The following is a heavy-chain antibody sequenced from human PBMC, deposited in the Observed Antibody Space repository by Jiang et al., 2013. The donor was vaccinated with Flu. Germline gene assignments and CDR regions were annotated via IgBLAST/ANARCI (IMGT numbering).Heavy chain of an antibody. D-gene: IGHD5-24*01. J-gene: IGHJ4*02. Sequence: GPGLVKPSGTLSLTCTVSGGSVYTYYWAWVRQAPGKGLESIGYVHYTGTTNYNPALQSRVTMSMDKSGNQFSLKMTAVTAADTAIYYCARRGRDGYNSHFDYWGREPWSTSPQ. V-gene: IGHV4-59*02. CDR3: ARRGRDGYNSHFDY. CDR1: GGSVYTYY. CDR2: VHYTGTT.